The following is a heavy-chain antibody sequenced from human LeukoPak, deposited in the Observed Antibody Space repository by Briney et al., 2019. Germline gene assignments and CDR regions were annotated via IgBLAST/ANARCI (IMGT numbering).Heavy chain of an antibody. CDR2: INPNSAGT. V-gene: IGHV1-2*02. D-gene: IGHD4-11*01. J-gene: IGHJ5*02. CDR1: GYTFSDYY. Sequence: ASVKVSCKASGYTFSDYYMHWVRQAPGQGPEWMGWINPNSAGTKYAQKFQGRVTMTWDTSISTAYMELSRLTSDDTAVYYCARHSKYANNWFDPWGLGTLVTVSA. CDR3: ARHSKYANNWFDP.